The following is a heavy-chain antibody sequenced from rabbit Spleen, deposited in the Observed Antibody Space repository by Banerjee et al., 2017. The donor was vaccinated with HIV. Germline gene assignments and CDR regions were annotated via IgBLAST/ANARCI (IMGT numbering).Heavy chain of an antibody. CDR3: ARDTSSSFSSYGMDL. Sequence: QSLEESGGGLVKPGASLTLTCKASGFSLFSYWMCWVRQAPGKGPEWIACIYAGDGSTDYANWVNGRFTISKTSSTVDLKMTSLTAADTATYFCARDTSSSFSSYGMDLWGPGTLVTVS. CDR2: IYAGDGST. D-gene: IGHD1-1*01. CDR1: GFSLFSYW. V-gene: IGHV1S40*01. J-gene: IGHJ6*01.